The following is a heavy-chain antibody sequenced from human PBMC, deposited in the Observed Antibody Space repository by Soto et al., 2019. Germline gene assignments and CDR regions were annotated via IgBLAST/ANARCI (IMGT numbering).Heavy chain of an antibody. CDR3: ARVTAVAGALFDY. D-gene: IGHD6-19*01. V-gene: IGHV4-30-4*01. CDR2: IYYSGST. J-gene: IGHJ4*02. Sequence: SETLSLTCTVSGGSISSGDYYWSWIRQPPGKGLEWIGYIYYSGSTYYNPSLKSRVTISVDTSKNQFSLKLSSVTAADTAVYYCARVTAVAGALFDYWGQGTLVTVSS. CDR1: GGSISSGDYY.